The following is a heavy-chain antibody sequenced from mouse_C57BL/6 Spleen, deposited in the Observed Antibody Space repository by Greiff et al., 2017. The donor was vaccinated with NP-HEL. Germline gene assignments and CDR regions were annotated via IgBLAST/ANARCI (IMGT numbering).Heavy chain of an antibody. Sequence: EVQRVESGPGLVKPSQSLSLTCSVTGYSITSGYYWNWIRQFPGNKLEWMGYISYDGSNNYNPSLKNRISITRDTSKNQFFLKLNSVTTEDTATYYCANSNWYFDVWGTGTTVTVSS. CDR3: ANSNWYFDV. V-gene: IGHV3-6*01. CDR2: ISYDGSN. D-gene: IGHD2-5*01. CDR1: GYSITSGYY. J-gene: IGHJ1*03.